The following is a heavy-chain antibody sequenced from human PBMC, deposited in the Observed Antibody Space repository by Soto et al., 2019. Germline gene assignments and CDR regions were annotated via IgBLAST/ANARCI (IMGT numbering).Heavy chain of an antibody. Sequence: GGSLRLSCAASGFTFSNYIMHWVRQAPGKGLEWVAIILHDGNNKYYADSVKGRFTISRDNSKNTLYLQMNSLRTEDTAIYYCARDDGHRPGWRNPDYFDYWGQGTLVTVSS. V-gene: IGHV3-30-3*01. J-gene: IGHJ4*02. CDR3: ARDDGHRPGWRNPDYFDY. CDR1: GFTFSNYI. D-gene: IGHD6-19*01. CDR2: ILHDGNNK.